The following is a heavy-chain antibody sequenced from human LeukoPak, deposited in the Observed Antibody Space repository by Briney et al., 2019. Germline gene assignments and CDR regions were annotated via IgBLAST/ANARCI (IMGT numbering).Heavy chain of an antibody. D-gene: IGHD4-17*01. J-gene: IGHJ4*02. V-gene: IGHV3-23*01. Sequence: GGSLRLSCAASGFTFSSYAMSWVRQAPGKGLEWVSAISGSGGSTYYADSVKGRFTISRDNSKNTLYLQMNSLRAEDTAVYYCARVGVYGDYGSWGQGTLVTVSS. CDR3: ARVGVYGDYGS. CDR1: GFTFSSYA. CDR2: ISGSGGST.